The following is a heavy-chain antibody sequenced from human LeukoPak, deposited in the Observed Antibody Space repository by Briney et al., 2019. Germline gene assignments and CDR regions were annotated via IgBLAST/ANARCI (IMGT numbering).Heavy chain of an antibody. V-gene: IGHV1-8*03. CDR3: ARGRDYDFWSGYYTYYYYYYYMDV. Sequence: GASVKGSCKASGYTFTSYDINWVRQATGQGLEWMGWMNPNSGNTGYAQKFQGRVTITRNTSISTAYMELSSLRSEDTAVYYCARGRDYDFWSGYYTYYYYYYYMDVWGKGTTVTVSS. J-gene: IGHJ6*03. CDR1: GYTFTSYD. D-gene: IGHD3-3*01. CDR2: MNPNSGNT.